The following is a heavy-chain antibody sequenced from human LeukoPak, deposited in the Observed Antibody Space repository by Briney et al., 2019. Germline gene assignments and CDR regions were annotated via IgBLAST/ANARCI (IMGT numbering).Heavy chain of an antibody. J-gene: IGHJ5*02. D-gene: IGHD3-9*01. V-gene: IGHV4-39*01. Sequence: PSETLSLTCTVSGGSISGSSYYWGWIRQPPGKGLEWIGSIYYSGSTYYNPSLKSRVTISVNTSKNQFSLKLSSVTAADTAVYYCARLWTYDILTGVFDPWGQGALVTVSS. CDR3: ARLWTYDILTGVFDP. CDR1: GGSISGSSYY. CDR2: IYYSGST.